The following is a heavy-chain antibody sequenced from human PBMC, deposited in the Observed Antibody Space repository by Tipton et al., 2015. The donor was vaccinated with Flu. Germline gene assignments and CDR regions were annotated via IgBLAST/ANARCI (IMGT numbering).Heavy chain of an antibody. J-gene: IGHJ2*01. Sequence: GLVKPSETLSLTCTVSGGSISDYYWSWIRQPPGKGLEWIGYLSYSGSTNYNPSLQSRVTVSVDTSKNQFSLKLTSVTAADTAVHYCSRGTSYWSWYLNLWGRGPLVTVSS. V-gene: IGHV4-59*01. D-gene: IGHD1-26*01. CDR3: SRGTSYWSWYLNL. CDR2: LSYSGST. CDR1: GGSISDYY.